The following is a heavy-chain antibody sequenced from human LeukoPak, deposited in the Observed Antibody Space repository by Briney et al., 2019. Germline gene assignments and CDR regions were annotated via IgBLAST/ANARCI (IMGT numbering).Heavy chain of an antibody. CDR1: GFIFSSYS. D-gene: IGHD4/OR15-4a*01. V-gene: IGHV3-48*01. Sequence: GGSLRLSCAASGFIFSSYSMNWVRQAPGKGLEWVSYISISSSTIYYADSVKGRFIISRDNARDSLYLQMNSLRAEDTAVYYCARVYGAYPFDYWGQGTLVTVSS. J-gene: IGHJ4*02. CDR3: ARVYGAYPFDY. CDR2: ISISSSTI.